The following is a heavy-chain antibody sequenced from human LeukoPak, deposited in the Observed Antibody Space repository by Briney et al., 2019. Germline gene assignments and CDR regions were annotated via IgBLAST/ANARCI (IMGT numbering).Heavy chain of an antibody. CDR2: ISAYNGNT. J-gene: IGHJ4*02. Sequence: GASVKVSCKASGYTFTSYGISWVRQAPGQGLEWMGWISAYNGNTNYAQKLQGRVTMTTDTSTSTAYMELRSLRSDDTAVYYCARVTMIVVVPEIEFVDWGQGTLVTVSS. V-gene: IGHV1-18*01. D-gene: IGHD3-22*01. CDR3: ARVTMIVVVPEIEFVD. CDR1: GYTFTSYG.